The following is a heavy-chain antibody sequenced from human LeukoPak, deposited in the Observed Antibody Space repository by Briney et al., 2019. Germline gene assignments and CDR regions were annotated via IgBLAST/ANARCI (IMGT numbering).Heavy chain of an antibody. CDR1: GYTFTGYY. CDR3: ARDSRVSGDY. Sequence: ASVKVSCKASGYTFTGYYIHWVRQAPGQGLEWLGRIDPNSGGTSYAHNFQGRVTMTRDTSLSTAYMDLSRLRSDDTAVYYCARDSRVSGDYWGQGTLVTVSS. J-gene: IGHJ4*02. V-gene: IGHV1-2*06. CDR2: IDPNSGGT. D-gene: IGHD2-2*01.